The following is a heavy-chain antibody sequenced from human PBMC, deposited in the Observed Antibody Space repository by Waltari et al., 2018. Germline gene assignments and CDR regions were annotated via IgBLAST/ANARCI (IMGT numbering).Heavy chain of an antibody. Sequence: EVQLGMSGGGLVPPGGSLSLSGAATGFRFSDYFMNWVRQVPGKGLEWVSRMNIEGTYPDYAYSVKGRFTISRDNARNMVYLQVNSLRAEDAGLYYCTFVAGPVYWGLGTPVTVSS. V-gene: IGHV3-74*01. CDR1: GFRFSDYF. D-gene: IGHD3-3*02. CDR3: TFVAGPVY. CDR2: MNIEGTYP. J-gene: IGHJ4*02.